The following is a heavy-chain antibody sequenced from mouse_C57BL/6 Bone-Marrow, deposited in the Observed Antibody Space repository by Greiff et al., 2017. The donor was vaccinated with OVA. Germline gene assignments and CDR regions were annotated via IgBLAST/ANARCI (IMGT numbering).Heavy chain of an antibody. Sequence: QVTLKESGPGILQPSQTLSLTCSFSVFSLSTFGMGVSWIRQPSGKGLEWLAHIYWDEDKHYKPSLKSRLTISKDTSNNQVFLKITTVDTADTATYYSAPEGYDGDYWGQGTSVTVSS. CDR1: VFSLSTFGMG. J-gene: IGHJ4*01. D-gene: IGHD2-3*01. CDR3: APEGYDGDY. CDR2: IYWDEDK. V-gene: IGHV8-9*01.